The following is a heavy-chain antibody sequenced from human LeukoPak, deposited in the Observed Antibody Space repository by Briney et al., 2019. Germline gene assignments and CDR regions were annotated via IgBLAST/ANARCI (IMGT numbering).Heavy chain of an antibody. J-gene: IGHJ5*02. CDR3: ARGYSSSWYFNWFDP. V-gene: IGHV4-38-2*02. CDR2: IYHSGTT. CDR1: GYSISSGYF. D-gene: IGHD6-13*01. Sequence: SGTLSLTCTVSGYSISSGYFWGWIRQPPGKGLEWIGSIYHSGTTYYNPSLKSRVTISVDTSKNQFSLKLTSVTAADTAVYYCARGYSSSWYFNWFDPWGQGTLVTVSS.